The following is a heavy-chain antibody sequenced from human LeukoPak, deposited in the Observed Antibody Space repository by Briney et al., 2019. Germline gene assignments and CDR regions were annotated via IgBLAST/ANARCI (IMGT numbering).Heavy chain of an antibody. CDR2: IYTSGST. D-gene: IGHD3-10*01. J-gene: IGHJ5*02. CDR1: GGSISSGSYY. Sequence: SETLSLTCTVSGGSISSGSYYWSWIRQPAGKGLEWIGRIYTSGSTNYNPSLESRVTISVDTSKNQFSLKLSSVTAADTAVYYCARESHYYGSTGRFDPWGQGTLVTVSS. V-gene: IGHV4-61*02. CDR3: ARESHYYGSTGRFDP.